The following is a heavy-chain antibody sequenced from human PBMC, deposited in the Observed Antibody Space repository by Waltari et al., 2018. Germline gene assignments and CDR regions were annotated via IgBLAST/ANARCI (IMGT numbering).Heavy chain of an antibody. J-gene: IGHJ4*02. CDR3: ARGNYGGNSGFDY. V-gene: IGHV1-46*01. D-gene: IGHD4-17*01. CDR2: INPSLGST. CDR1: GYTFTSYY. Sequence: QVQLVQSGAEVKKPGASVKVSCKASGYTFTSYYIHWVRQAPGQGLEWMGIINPSLGSTRYGQKVQGRVTVTRDTSTSAVDMELSSLRSEDTAMYYCARGNYGGNSGFDYWGQGTLVTVSS.